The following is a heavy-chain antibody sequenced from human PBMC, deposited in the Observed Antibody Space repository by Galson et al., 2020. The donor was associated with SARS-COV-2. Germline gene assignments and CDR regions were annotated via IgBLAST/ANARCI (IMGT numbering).Heavy chain of an antibody. J-gene: IGHJ4*02. CDR1: EYTFTGYY. V-gene: IGHV1-2*02. CDR3: SREDY. Sequence: GESLKISCKASEYTFTGYYFHWVRQAPGQGLQWMGWINANSGATTYAQEFQGRVTLTRDTSIRTVYMELRSLTSDDTAVYYCSREDYWGQGTVVTVSS. CDR2: INANSGAT.